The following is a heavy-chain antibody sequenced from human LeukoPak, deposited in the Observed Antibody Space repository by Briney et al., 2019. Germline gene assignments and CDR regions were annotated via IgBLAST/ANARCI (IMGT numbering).Heavy chain of an antibody. D-gene: IGHD3-10*01. V-gene: IGHV3-23*01. Sequence: GGSLRLSCAASGFTFSSYAMTWVRQAPGKGLEWVSSLSGSGVNIFYADSVKGRFTISRDNSQNTVFLQMNSLRDEDTAVYFCAKAGGYYGPGSPDYFDHWGQGTPVTVSS. CDR1: GFTFSSYA. J-gene: IGHJ4*02. CDR2: LSGSGVNI. CDR3: AKAGGYYGPGSPDYFDH.